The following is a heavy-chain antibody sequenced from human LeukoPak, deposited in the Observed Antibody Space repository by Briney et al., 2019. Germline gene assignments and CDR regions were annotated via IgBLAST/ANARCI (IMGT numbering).Heavy chain of an antibody. D-gene: IGHD2-21*01. V-gene: IGHV3-7*01. CDR3: VRDGGELEADGFDI. Sequence: GGSLRLSCAASGFTFSNFWMTWVRQAPGKGLEWVAIIKQDGSQKYYVDSVKGRFTISRDNSKNTLYLQMNSLRAEDTAVYYCVRDGGELEADGFDIWGKGTMVTVSS. J-gene: IGHJ3*02. CDR2: IKQDGSQK. CDR1: GFTFSNFW.